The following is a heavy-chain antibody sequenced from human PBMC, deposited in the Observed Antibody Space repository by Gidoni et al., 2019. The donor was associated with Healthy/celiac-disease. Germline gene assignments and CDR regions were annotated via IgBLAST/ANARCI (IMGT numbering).Heavy chain of an antibody. CDR1: GFTFSSYA. Sequence: QVQLVESGGGVVQPGRSLRLSCAASGFTFSSYALHWFRQAPGKGLEWVEVISYDGSNKYYADAVKGRFTISRDNSKNTLYLKMNSLRAEDTAVYYCARDGDIVVVPAAIKYYYYGMDVWGQGTTVTVSS. D-gene: IGHD2-2*02. V-gene: IGHV3-30*04. CDR3: ARDGDIVVVPAAIKYYYYGMDV. CDR2: ISYDGSNK. J-gene: IGHJ6*02.